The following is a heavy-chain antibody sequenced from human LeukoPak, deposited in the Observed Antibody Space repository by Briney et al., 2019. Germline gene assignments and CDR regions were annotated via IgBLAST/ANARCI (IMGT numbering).Heavy chain of an antibody. CDR1: GYIFSNYY. Sequence: ASVKVSCKASGYIFSNYYMHWVRQAPGQGLEWMGWINPNSGGTNYAQKFQGRVTMTRDTSISTAYMELSRLRSDDTAVYYCARDSDGSGSYYSPGDWFDPWGQGTLVTVSS. CDR2: INPNSGGT. D-gene: IGHD3-10*01. J-gene: IGHJ5*02. CDR3: ARDSDGSGSYYSPGDWFDP. V-gene: IGHV1-2*02.